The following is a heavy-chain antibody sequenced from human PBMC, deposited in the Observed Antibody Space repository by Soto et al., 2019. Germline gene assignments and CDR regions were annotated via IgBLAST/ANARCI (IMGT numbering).Heavy chain of an antibody. V-gene: IGHV1-18*01. Sequence: ASVKVSCKASGYTFTSYGISWVRQAPGQGLEWMGWISAYNGNTNYAQKLQGRVTMTTDTSTSTAYMELRSLRSDDTAVYYCARDGPLGPGIAVAQTFDYWGQGTLVTVSS. CDR1: GYTFTSYG. CDR2: ISAYNGNT. D-gene: IGHD6-19*01. CDR3: ARDGPLGPGIAVAQTFDY. J-gene: IGHJ4*02.